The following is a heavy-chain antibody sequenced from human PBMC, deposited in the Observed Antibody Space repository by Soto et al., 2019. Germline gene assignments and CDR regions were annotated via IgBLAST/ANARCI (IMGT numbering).Heavy chain of an antibody. CDR2: ISYDGSNK. Sequence: GGSLRLSCAASGFTFSSYAMHWVRQAPGKGLEWVAVISYDGSNKYYADSVKGRFTISRDNSKNTLYLQMNSLRAEDTAVYYCASGRDGYNYGSDHWGQGILVTVSS. D-gene: IGHD5-12*01. CDR1: GFTFSSYA. V-gene: IGHV3-30-3*01. J-gene: IGHJ4*02. CDR3: ASGRDGYNYGSDH.